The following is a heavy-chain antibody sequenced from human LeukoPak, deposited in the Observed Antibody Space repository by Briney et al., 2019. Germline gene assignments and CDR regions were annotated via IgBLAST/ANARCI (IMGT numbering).Heavy chain of an antibody. CDR2: IKQDGSEK. J-gene: IGHJ3*02. Sequence: GGSLRLSCAASGFTFSSYWMSWVRQAPGKGLEWVANIKQDGSEKYYVDSVKGRFTISRDNAKNSLYLQMNSLRAEDTAVYYCAREAILGYDAFDIWGQGTMVTVSS. D-gene: IGHD1-26*01. CDR3: AREAILGYDAFDI. V-gene: IGHV3-7*03. CDR1: GFTFSSYW.